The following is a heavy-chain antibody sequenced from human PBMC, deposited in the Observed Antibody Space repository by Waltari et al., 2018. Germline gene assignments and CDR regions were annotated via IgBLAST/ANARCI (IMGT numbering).Heavy chain of an antibody. J-gene: IGHJ3*01. CDR1: GVSITSNKHY. CDR3: ATYIGASVGTAAFDV. D-gene: IGHD5-12*01. V-gene: IGHV4-39*01. CDR2: VSYSGTT. Sequence: QLQLQESGPRLVRPSETLSLICSVSGVSITSNKHYWAWNRQAPGQGLEWIGSVSYSGTTYISPPLKSRVSVSRDTSKNQVSLILGSVTAADMAVYYCATYIGASVGTAAFDVWGQGTMVTVSS.